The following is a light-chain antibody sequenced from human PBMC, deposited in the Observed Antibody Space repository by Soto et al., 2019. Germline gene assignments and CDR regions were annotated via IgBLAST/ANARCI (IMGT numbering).Light chain of an antibody. V-gene: IGKV3-15*01. CDR2: GAS. CDR3: QQYNSYSLT. CDR1: QSVDSN. Sequence: EIVMTQSPATLSVSPGERATLSCRASQSVDSNLAWYRQKPGQAPRLLIYGASTRATGIPARFSGSESGTEFTLTISSLRPDDFATYYCQQYNSYSLTLGGGTKVDIK. J-gene: IGKJ4*01.